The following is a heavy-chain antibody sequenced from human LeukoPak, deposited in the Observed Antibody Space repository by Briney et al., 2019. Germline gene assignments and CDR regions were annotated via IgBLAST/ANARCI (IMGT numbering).Heavy chain of an antibody. CDR2: IYHSGST. J-gene: IGHJ3*02. CDR1: GYSISSGYY. CDR3: ARTKFGGDDAFDI. Sequence: SETLSLTCAVSGYSISSGYYWVWIRQPPGKGLEWIGYIYHSGSTYYNPSLKSRVTISVDTSKTQFSLKLSSVTAADTAVYYCARTKFGGDDAFDIWGQGTMVTVSS. V-gene: IGHV4-38-2*01. D-gene: IGHD3-10*01.